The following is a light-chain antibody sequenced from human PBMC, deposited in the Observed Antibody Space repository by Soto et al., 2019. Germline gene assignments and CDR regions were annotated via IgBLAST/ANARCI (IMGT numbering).Light chain of an antibody. CDR1: LSDVGGQNS. J-gene: IGLJ1*01. V-gene: IGLV2-8*01. CDR3: KSYAGSNTYV. CDR2: DVT. Sequence: QSVLTQPPSASGSPGQSVTISCTGTLSDVGGQNSVSWYRQDPGKAPQLIVYDVTQRPSGVPDRFSGSRSGSTASLTVSGLQAADEADYFCKSYAGSNTYVFGSGTKVTVL.